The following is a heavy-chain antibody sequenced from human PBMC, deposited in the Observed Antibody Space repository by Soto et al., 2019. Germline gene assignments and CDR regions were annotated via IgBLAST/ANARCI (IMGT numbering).Heavy chain of an antibody. Sequence: QVQLVQSGAEVKKPGSSVKVSCKASGGTFSSYAISWVRQAPGQGLEWMGGIIPIFGTANYAQKFQGRVTITADESTSTADMELSGLRSEDTAVYYCARGGRLYDSSGYYLDYWGQGSLVTVSS. V-gene: IGHV1-69*01. D-gene: IGHD3-22*01. CDR3: ARGGRLYDSSGYYLDY. CDR1: GGTFSSYA. CDR2: IIPIFGTA. J-gene: IGHJ4*02.